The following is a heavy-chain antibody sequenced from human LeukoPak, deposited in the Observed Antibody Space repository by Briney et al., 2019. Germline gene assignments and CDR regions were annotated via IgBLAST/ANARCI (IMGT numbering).Heavy chain of an antibody. CDR1: GFTFSSYA. D-gene: IGHD3-3*01. CDR3: AVRSGFDY. J-gene: IGHJ4*02. CDR2: IKQDGSEK. V-gene: IGHV3-7*01. Sequence: GGSLRLSCAASGFTFSSYAMSWVRQAPGKGLEWVANIKQDGSEKYYVDSVKGRFTISRDNAKNSLYLQMNSLRAEDTAVYYCAVRSGFDYWGQGTLVTVSS.